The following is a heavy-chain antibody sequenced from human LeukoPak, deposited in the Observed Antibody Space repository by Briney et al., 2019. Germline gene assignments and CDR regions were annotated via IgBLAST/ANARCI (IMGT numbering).Heavy chain of an antibody. CDR2: INPNSGGT. Sequence: ASVKVSCKASGYTFTGYYMHWVRQAPGQGLEWMGWINPNSGGTNYAQKFQGRVTMTRDTSISTAYMELSRLRSDDTAVYYCAIREGSSWYYFHAFDIWGQGTMVTVSS. J-gene: IGHJ3*02. CDR1: GYTFTGYY. D-gene: IGHD6-13*01. CDR3: AIREGSSWYYFHAFDI. V-gene: IGHV1-2*02.